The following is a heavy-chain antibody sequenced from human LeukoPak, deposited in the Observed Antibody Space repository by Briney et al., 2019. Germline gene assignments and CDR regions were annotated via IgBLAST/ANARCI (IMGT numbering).Heavy chain of an antibody. V-gene: IGHV3-11*01. D-gene: IGHD3-3*01. Sequence: PGGSLRLSCAASGFTFSDYYMSWIRQAPGKGLEWVSYISSSGSTIYYADSVKGRFTISRDNAKNSLYLQMNSLRAEDTAVYYCAKEDGYYLYYFDYWGQGTLVTVSS. CDR2: ISSSGSTI. J-gene: IGHJ4*02. CDR1: GFTFSDYY. CDR3: AKEDGYYLYYFDY.